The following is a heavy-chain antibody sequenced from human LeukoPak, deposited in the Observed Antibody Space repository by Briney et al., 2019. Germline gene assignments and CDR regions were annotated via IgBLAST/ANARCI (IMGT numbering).Heavy chain of an antibody. V-gene: IGHV4-59*01. CDR3: ASQRISSGWYYFDY. CDR2: IYYSGST. D-gene: IGHD6-19*01. Sequence: SETLSLTCTVCGGSIRSYYWSWIRQPPGKGLEWIGYIYYSGSTNYNPSLKSRVTTSVDTSKNQFSLKLSSVTAADTAVYYCASQRISSGWYYFDYWGQGTLVTVSS. J-gene: IGHJ4*02. CDR1: GGSIRSYY.